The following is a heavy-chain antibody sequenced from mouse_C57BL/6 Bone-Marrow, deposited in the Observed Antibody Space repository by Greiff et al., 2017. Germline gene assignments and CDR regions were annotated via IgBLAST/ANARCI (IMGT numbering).Heavy chain of an antibody. CDR1: GYTFTSYW. J-gene: IGHJ4*01. CDR2: IDPNSGGT. CDR3: ARERGLYYDYDGGYAMDY. D-gene: IGHD2-4*01. V-gene: IGHV1-72*01. Sequence: QVQLQQPGAELVKPGASVKLSCKASGYTFTSYWMHWVKQRPGRGLEWIGRIDPNSGGTKYNEKFKSKATLTVDKPSSTAYMQLSSLTSEDSAVYYCARERGLYYDYDGGYAMDYWGQGTSVTVSS.